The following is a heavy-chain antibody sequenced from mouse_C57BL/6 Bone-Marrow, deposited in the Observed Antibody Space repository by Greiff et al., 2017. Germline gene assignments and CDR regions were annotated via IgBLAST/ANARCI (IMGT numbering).Heavy chain of an antibody. CDR1: GYTFTSYW. J-gene: IGHJ4*01. Sequence: VQLQQPGAELVKPGASVKLSCKASGYTFTSYWMHWVKQRPGQGLEWIGMIHPNSGSTNYNEKFKSKATLTVDKSSSTAYMQLRSLTSEDSAVYYCARERGFGLLPFYYAMDYWGQGTSVTVSS. D-gene: IGHD1-1*01. CDR2: IHPNSGST. V-gene: IGHV1-64*01. CDR3: ARERGFGLLPFYYAMDY.